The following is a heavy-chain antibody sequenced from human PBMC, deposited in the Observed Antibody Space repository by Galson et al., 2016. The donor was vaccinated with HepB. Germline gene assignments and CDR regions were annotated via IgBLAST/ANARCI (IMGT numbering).Heavy chain of an antibody. V-gene: IGHV5-51*01. D-gene: IGHD2-15*01. CDR2: IYPGDSDT. CDR1: GYKFTGKW. CDR3: ARSACSGGACYSFWYFDI. Sequence: QSGAEVKKPGESLKISCTTSGYKFTGKWIGWVRQKPGKGLEWMGIIYPGDSDTRYSPSFQGQVTISADKSTNTAHLQWSSLKASDTATYYCARSACSGGACYSFWYFDIWGRGTPVIVSS. J-gene: IGHJ2*01.